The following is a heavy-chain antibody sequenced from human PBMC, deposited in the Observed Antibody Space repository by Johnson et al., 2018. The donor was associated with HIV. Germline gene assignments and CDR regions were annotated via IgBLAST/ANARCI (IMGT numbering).Heavy chain of an antibody. D-gene: IGHD3-10*01. V-gene: IGHV3-49*03. J-gene: IGHJ3*02. CDR3: TRDTTYYYGSGSVGDAFDI. CDR2: IRSKAYGGTT. CDR1: GFTFGDYA. Sequence: VQLVESGGGVVQPGRSLRLSCAASGFTFGDYAMSWFRQAPGKGLEWVGFIRSKAYGGTTEYDASVKGRFTISRDDSKSIAYRQMNSLKTEDTAVDYCTRDTTYYYGSGSVGDAFDIGGQGTMGTVSS.